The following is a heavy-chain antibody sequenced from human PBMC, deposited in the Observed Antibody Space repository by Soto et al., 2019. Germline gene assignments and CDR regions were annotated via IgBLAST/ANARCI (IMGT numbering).Heavy chain of an antibody. CDR3: ARMLRFLEWLPLSYYGMDV. CDR1: GFTFSSYW. CDR2: IKQDGSEK. Sequence: PGGSLRLSCAASGFTFSSYWMSWVRQAPGKGLEWVANIKQDGSEKYYVDSVKGRFTISRDNAKNSLYLQMNSLRAEDTAVYYCARMLRFLEWLPLSYYGMDVWGQGTTVTVSS. V-gene: IGHV3-7*01. D-gene: IGHD3-3*01. J-gene: IGHJ6*02.